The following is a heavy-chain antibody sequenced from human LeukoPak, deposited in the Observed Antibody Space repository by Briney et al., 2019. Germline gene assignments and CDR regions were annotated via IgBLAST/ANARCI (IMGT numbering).Heavy chain of an antibody. D-gene: IGHD6-13*01. CDR2: IYYSGST. Sequence: IPSETLSLTCTVSGGSISSYYWSWIRQPPGKGLEWIGYIYYSGSTNYNPSLKSRVTITVDTSKNQFSLKLSSVTAADTAVYYCARGGQQPVLTADYWGQGTLVTVSS. CDR1: GGSISSYY. V-gene: IGHV4-59*01. CDR3: ARGGQQPVLTADY. J-gene: IGHJ4*02.